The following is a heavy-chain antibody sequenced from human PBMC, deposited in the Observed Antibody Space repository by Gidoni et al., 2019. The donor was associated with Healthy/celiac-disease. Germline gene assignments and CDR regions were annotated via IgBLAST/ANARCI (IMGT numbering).Heavy chain of an antibody. CDR2: IWYDGSNK. V-gene: IGHV3-33*01. CDR1: GFTFSRYG. D-gene: IGHD5-18*01. J-gene: IGHJ6*02. CDR3: ARGEYRIPIYYYYYGMDV. Sequence: QVQLVESGGGVVQPGRSLRLSCAASGFTFSRYGMHWVRQAPGKGLEWVAVIWYDGSNKYYADSVKGRFTISRDNSKNTLYLQMNSLRAEDTAVYYCARGEYRIPIYYYYYGMDVWGQGTTVTVSS.